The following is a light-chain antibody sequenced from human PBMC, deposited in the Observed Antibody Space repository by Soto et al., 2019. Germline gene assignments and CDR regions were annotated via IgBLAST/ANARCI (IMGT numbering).Light chain of an antibody. CDR3: QQSYVTPIT. J-gene: IGKJ5*01. V-gene: IGKV1-39*01. CDR1: QSISRY. CDR2: GAD. Sequence: DIQMTQSPSSLSASAGYRVTITCRASQSISRYINWYHQKPGTVPKLMSYGADTLQSGVPSRCSGSGSGTDFTLTISSLKPEDFATYYCQQSYVTPITFGQGTRLEIK.